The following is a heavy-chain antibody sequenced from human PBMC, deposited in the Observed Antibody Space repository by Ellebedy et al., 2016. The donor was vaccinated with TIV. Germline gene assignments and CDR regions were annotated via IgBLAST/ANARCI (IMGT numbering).Heavy chain of an antibody. V-gene: IGHV3-64*01. Sequence: NSVKGRFTISRDNSKNTLYLQMGSLRTEDMAVYYCARTPPYYYDSSGYYSFDYWGQGTLVTVSS. J-gene: IGHJ4*02. CDR3: ARTPPYYYDSSGYYSFDY. D-gene: IGHD3-22*01.